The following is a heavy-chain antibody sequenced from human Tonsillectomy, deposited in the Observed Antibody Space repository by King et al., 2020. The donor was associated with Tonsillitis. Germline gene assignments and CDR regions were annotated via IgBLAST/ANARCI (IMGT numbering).Heavy chain of an antibody. Sequence: LQLQESGPGLVKPSGTLSLTCAVSGGSISSDNWWSWVRQPPGKGLEWIGEINPSGTTNYNPSPKSRATISIDKSKNQFSLKLSSLTAADTAVYYCAREQRSRFYYYYMDVWGKGTTVTVSS. J-gene: IGHJ6*03. D-gene: IGHD3-16*01. CDR2: INPSGTT. V-gene: IGHV4-4*02. CDR3: AREQRSRFYYYYMDV. CDR1: GGSISSDNW.